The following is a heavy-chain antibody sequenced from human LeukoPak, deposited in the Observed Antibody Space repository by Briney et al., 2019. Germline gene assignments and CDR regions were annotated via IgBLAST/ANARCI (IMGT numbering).Heavy chain of an antibody. J-gene: IGHJ4*02. CDR1: GYTFTGYY. V-gene: IGHV1-2*02. D-gene: IGHD6-13*01. CDR3: AKVRVAAAAVDSIPXXXDY. Sequence: ASVKVSCKASGYTFTGYYIHWVRQAPGQGLEWMGWINPNSGGTNYAQNFQGRVTMTRDTSISTAYMELTRLRSDDTAVYYCAKVRVAAAAVDSIPXXXDYWGQGTLVTVSS. CDR2: INPNSGGT.